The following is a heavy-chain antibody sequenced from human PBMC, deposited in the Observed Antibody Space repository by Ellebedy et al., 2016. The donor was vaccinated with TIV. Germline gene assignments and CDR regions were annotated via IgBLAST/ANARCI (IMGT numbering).Heavy chain of an antibody. CDR1: GYSFITYW. Sequence: AASVKVSCKASGYSFITYWIHWVRQAPGQGLEWMGIINPNSGSTNYAQKFQGRVTMTRDTSTSTVYMELSSLRSEDTAVYYCARDQVVRTLIGGNWFDPWGPGTLVTVSS. J-gene: IGHJ5*02. D-gene: IGHD3-10*02. CDR2: INPNSGST. CDR3: ARDQVVRTLIGGNWFDP. V-gene: IGHV1-46*01.